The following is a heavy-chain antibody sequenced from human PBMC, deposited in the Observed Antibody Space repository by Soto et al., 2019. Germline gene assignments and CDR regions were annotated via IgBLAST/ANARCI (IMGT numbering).Heavy chain of an antibody. CDR3: ARGADSSGLHY. CDR1: GFTVSCMF. Sequence: GGSLRLSCAASGFTVSCMFMNWVRQAPGKGLEWVSVIYPAGPTYYADSVKGRFTISRDNSKNTLFLQLNNLRAEDTAVYYCARGADSSGLHYWGQGILVTVSS. CDR2: IYPAGPT. J-gene: IGHJ4*02. D-gene: IGHD6-19*01. V-gene: IGHV3-53*01.